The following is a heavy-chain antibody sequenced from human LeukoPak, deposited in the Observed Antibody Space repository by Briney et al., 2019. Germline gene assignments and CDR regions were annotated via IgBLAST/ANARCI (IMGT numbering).Heavy chain of an antibody. CDR3: ARDKDYASDM. D-gene: IGHD4-11*01. Sequence: GGSLRLSCAASGFTFSSYGMNWVRQAPGKGLEWISFINFKSEDIRYADSVEGRFIISRDNARKSLYLHMNSLRAEDTAVYYCARDKDYASDMWGQGTMVTVAS. J-gene: IGHJ3*02. CDR1: GFTFSSYG. CDR2: INFKSEDI. V-gene: IGHV3-48*01.